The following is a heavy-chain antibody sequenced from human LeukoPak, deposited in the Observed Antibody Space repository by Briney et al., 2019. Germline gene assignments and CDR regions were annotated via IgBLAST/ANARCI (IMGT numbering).Heavy chain of an antibody. CDR3: SRESGPFSPFGF. Sequence: KASETLSLTCGVSGGSISGTNWWSWVRQPPRHGLAWIGEISLRGLTNYNPSLRSRLTMSLDESKNQVSLNLTSVTAADTAVYYCSRESGPFSPFGFWGQGTLVSVHS. D-gene: IGHD1-26*01. CDR1: GGSISGTNW. J-gene: IGHJ4*02. CDR2: ISLRGLT. V-gene: IGHV4-4*02.